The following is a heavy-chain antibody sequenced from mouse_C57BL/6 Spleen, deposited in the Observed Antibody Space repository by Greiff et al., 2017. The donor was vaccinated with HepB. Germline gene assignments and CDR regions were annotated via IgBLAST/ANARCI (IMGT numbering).Heavy chain of an antibody. CDR2: IWGVGST. Sequence: VQLQQSGPGLVAPSQSLSITCTVSGFSLTSYGVDWVRQSPGKGLEWLGVIWGVGSTNYNSALKSRLSISKDNSKSQVFLKMNSLQTDDTAMYYCASVTGTGAYWGQGTLVTVSA. D-gene: IGHD4-1*01. J-gene: IGHJ3*01. CDR3: ASVTGTGAY. V-gene: IGHV2-6*01. CDR1: GFSLTSYG.